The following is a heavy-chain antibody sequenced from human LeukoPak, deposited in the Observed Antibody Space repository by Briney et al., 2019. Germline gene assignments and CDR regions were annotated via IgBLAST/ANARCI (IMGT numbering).Heavy chain of an antibody. Sequence: SETLSLTCTVSGGSISSGSYYWSWLRQAAGKGLEWIGRIYTSGSTNYNPSLKSRVTISVDSSKNQFSLKLSSVTAADTAVYYGARVIRYYDSSGTYDYWGQGILVTVSS. D-gene: IGHD3-22*01. J-gene: IGHJ4*02. CDR2: IYTSGST. CDR3: ARVIRYYDSSGTYDY. CDR1: GGSISSGSYY. V-gene: IGHV4-61*02.